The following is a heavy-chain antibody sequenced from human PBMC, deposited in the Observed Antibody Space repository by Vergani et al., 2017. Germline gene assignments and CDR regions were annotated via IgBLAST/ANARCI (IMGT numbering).Heavy chain of an antibody. CDR2: INHRGRT. CDR3: ARQVWVHYDFVP. CDR1: GASFSGYY. D-gene: IGHD3-16*01. Sequence: QVQLQQWGAGLLKPSETLSLTCEVYGASFSGYYWTWICQSPGKGLEWVGEINHRGRTKYNPSLRSRMTISVDPSKNQFSLNLNSVTAADTGVYFCARQVWVHYDFVPWGQGTLVTVSS. J-gene: IGHJ5*02. V-gene: IGHV4-34*02.